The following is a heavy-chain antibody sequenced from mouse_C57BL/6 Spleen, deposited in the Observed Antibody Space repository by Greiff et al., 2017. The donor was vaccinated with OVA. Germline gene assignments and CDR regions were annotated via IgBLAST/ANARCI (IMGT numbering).Heavy chain of an antibody. Sequence: QVQLKESGPGLVAPSQSLSITCTVSGFSLTSYGVHWVRQPPGKGLEWLVVIWSDGSTTYNSAHKSRLSISKDNSKSHVFLKMNSLQTDDTDMYYCARHDYDGYYSYAMDYWGQGTSVTVSS. CDR2: IWSDGST. D-gene: IGHD2-3*01. CDR3: ARHDYDGYYSYAMDY. V-gene: IGHV2-6-1*01. CDR1: GFSLTSYG. J-gene: IGHJ4*01.